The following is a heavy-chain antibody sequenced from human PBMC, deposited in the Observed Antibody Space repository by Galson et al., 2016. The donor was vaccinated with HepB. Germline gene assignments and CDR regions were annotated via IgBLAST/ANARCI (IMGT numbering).Heavy chain of an antibody. Sequence: SLRLSCAASEFNTYMSWVRQAPGKGLEWVSLIYSDTNTHYADSVKGRFTISRDKSKNTLYLQMNSLRVEDTAVYYCARGERWLQLFDYWGQGTLVTASS. J-gene: IGHJ4*02. V-gene: IGHV3-66*02. CDR3: ARGERWLQLFDY. D-gene: IGHD5-24*01. CDR1: EFNTY. CDR2: IYSDTNT.